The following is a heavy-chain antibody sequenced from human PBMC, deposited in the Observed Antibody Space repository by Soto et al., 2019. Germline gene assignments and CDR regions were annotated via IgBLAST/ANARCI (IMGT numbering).Heavy chain of an antibody. CDR2: IYSGGRT. D-gene: IGHD2-15*01. CDR1: GFTVSSNY. V-gene: IGHV3-66*01. Sequence: EVQLVESGGDLVQPGGSLRLSCAASGFTVSSNYMSWVRQAPGKGLEWVSVIYSGGRTYYADSVKGRFTISRDNSKNTMYLQMNSLRAEDTAVYYCARDAAGGGVFDCWGQGTLVTVSS. CDR3: ARDAAGGGVFDC. J-gene: IGHJ4*02.